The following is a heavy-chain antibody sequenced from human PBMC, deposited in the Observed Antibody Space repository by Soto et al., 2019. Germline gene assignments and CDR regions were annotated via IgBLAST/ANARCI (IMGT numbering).Heavy chain of an antibody. J-gene: IGHJ4*02. CDR2: ISYDGSNK. V-gene: IGHV3-30-3*01. D-gene: IGHD1-26*01. Sequence: PGGSLRLSCAASGFTFSSYAMHWVRQAPGKGLEWVAVISYDGSNKYYADSVKGRFTISRDNSKNTLYLQMNSLRAEDTAVYYCTPDIVGATTGFDYWGQGTLVTVSS. CDR3: TPDIVGATTGFDY. CDR1: GFTFSSYA.